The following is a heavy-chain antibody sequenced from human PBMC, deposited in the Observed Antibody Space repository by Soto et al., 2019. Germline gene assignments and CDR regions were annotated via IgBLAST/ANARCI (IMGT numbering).Heavy chain of an antibody. Sequence: HGESLKISCKGSGYSFTSYWIGWVRQMPGKGLEWMGIIYPGDSDTRYSPSFQGQVTISADKSISTAYLQWSSLKASDTAMYYCARLSLDRDYYYYGMDVWGQGTTVTVSS. CDR2: IYPGDSDT. V-gene: IGHV5-51*01. D-gene: IGHD2-2*03. CDR3: ARLSLDRDYYYYGMDV. CDR1: GYSFTSYW. J-gene: IGHJ6*02.